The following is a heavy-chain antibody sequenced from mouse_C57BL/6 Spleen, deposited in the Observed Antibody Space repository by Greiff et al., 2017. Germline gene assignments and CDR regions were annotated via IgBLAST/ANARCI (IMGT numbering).Heavy chain of an antibody. Sequence: QVQLQQSGPELVKPGASVKISCKASGYAFSSSWMNWVKQRPGKGLEWIGRIYPGDGDTNYNGKFKGKATLTADKSSSTAYMQLSSLTSEDSAVSFCARDYASGSRFAYWGQGTLGTVSA. CDR1: GYAFSSSW. J-gene: IGHJ3*01. CDR3: ARDYASGSRFAY. D-gene: IGHD1-1*01. CDR2: IYPGDGDT. V-gene: IGHV1-82*01.